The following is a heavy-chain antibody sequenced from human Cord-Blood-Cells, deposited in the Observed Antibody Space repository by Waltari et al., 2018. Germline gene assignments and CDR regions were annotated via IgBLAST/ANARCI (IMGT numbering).Heavy chain of an antibody. J-gene: IGHJ4*02. D-gene: IGHD3-3*01. V-gene: IGHV1-18*01. CDR3: ARDGRVGYDFWSGYSY. Sequence: QVQLVQSGAEVKKPGASVKVSCKASGYTFTSSGISWVRQAPGKGLEWMGWISAYNGNTNYAQKLQGRVTMTTDTSTSTAYMELRSLRSDDTAVYYCARDGRVGYDFWSGYSYWGQGTLVTVSS. CDR2: ISAYNGNT. CDR1: GYTFTSSG.